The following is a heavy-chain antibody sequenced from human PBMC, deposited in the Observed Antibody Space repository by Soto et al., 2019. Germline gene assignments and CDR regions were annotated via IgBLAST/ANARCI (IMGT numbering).Heavy chain of an antibody. J-gene: IGHJ3*02. CDR1: GFTFSSYA. Sequence: QVQLVESGGGVVQPGRSLRLSCAASGFTFSSYAMHWVRQAPGKGLEWVAVISYDGSNKYYADSVKGRFTISRDNSKNPLDLQMNSLRAEDTAVYYCAREYDAFDIWGQGTMVTVSS. V-gene: IGHV3-30-3*01. CDR2: ISYDGSNK. CDR3: AREYDAFDI.